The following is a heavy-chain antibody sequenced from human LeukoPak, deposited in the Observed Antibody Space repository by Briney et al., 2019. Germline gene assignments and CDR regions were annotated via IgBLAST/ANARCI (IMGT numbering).Heavy chain of an antibody. CDR1: GGSISSYY. J-gene: IGHJ3*02. CDR2: IYYSGST. Sequence: SETLSLTCTVSGGSISSYYWSWIRQPPGKGLEWIGYIYYSGSTNYNPSLKSRVTISVDTSKNQFSLKLSSVTAADTAVYYCARSGTYYDYVWGGSDAFDIWGQGTMVTVSS. CDR3: ARSGTYYDYVWGGSDAFDI. V-gene: IGHV4-59*01. D-gene: IGHD3-16*01.